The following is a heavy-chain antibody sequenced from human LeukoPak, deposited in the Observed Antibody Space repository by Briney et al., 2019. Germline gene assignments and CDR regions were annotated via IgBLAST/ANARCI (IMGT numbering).Heavy chain of an antibody. Sequence: GASVKVSCKASGYTFTDYYIRWVRQVPGQGLEWMGWINPKSGGTNYALRFKGRVTMTRDTSITTVYMEASSLRSDDTAVYYCARYRYSGTSRSPLAFWGQGTTVTVSS. V-gene: IGHV1-2*02. CDR3: ARYRYSGTSRSPLAF. J-gene: IGHJ3*01. CDR1: GYTFTDYY. D-gene: IGHD1-26*01. CDR2: INPKSGGT.